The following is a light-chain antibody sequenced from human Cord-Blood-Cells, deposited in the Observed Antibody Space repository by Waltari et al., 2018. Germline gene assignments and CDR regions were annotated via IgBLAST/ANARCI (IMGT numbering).Light chain of an antibody. CDR3: QQSYSTLLVT. V-gene: IGKV1-39*01. CDR1: QSISSY. CDR2: AAS. J-gene: IGKJ3*01. Sequence: DIQMTQSPSSLSASVGDRVTITCRASQSISSYLNWYQQKPGKAPKLLIYAASSLQSGVPSRFSGSGSGTEFTLTISSQQPEDFATYYCQQSYSTLLVTFGPGTKVDI.